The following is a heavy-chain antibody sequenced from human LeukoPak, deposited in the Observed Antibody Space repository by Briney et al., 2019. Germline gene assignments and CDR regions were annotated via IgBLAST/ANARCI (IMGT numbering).Heavy chain of an antibody. Sequence: SETLSLTCTVSGYSISSGYYWGWIRQPPGKGLEWIGSIYHSGSTYYNPSLKSRVTISVDTSKNQFSLKLSSVTAADTAVYYCARDREARVVVVAATANWFDPWGQGTLVTVSS. CDR2: IYHSGST. J-gene: IGHJ5*02. CDR3: ARDREARVVVVAATANWFDP. D-gene: IGHD2-15*01. CDR1: GYSISSGYY. V-gene: IGHV4-38-2*02.